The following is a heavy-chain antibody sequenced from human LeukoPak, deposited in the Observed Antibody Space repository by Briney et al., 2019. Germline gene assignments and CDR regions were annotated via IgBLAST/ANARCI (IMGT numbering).Heavy chain of an antibody. V-gene: IGHV1-69*01. CDR1: GGTFSGYA. CDR3: ARAPGIAVAGFDY. J-gene: IGHJ4*02. Sequence: GASVKISCKASGGTFSGYAISWVRQAPRQGLEWMGGIIPIFGTANYAQKFQGRVTITADESTSTAYMELSSLRSEDTAVYYCARAPGIAVAGFDYWGQGTLVTVSS. D-gene: IGHD6-19*01. CDR2: IIPIFGTA.